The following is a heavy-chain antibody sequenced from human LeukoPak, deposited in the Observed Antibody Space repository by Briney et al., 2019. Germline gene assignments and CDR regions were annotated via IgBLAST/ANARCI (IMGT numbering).Heavy chain of an antibody. V-gene: IGHV1-46*01. CDR1: GYTFTSYY. D-gene: IGHD1-14*01. Sequence: ASVKVSCKASGYTFTSYYMHWVRQAPGQGLEWMGIINPSGGSTSHAQKFQGRVTMTRDTSTSTVYMELSSLRSEDTAVYYCAREWVEETAYYYYGMDVWGQGTTVTVSS. CDR2: INPSGGST. J-gene: IGHJ6*02. CDR3: AREWVEETAYYYYGMDV.